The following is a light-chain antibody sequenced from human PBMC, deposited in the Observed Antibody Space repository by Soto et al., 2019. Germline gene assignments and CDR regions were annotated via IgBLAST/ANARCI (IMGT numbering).Light chain of an antibody. CDR2: AAS. V-gene: IGKV1-39*01. CDR3: QQSYSTPLT. CDR1: QTISNF. J-gene: IGKJ4*01. Sequence: DIQMTQSPASLSASVGDRVTITCRASQTISNFLNWYQQKLGKAPKVLISAASSLQSGVPSRFSGSGSGTDFTLTISSLQPEDCATYYCQQSYSTPLTFGGGTKVEIK.